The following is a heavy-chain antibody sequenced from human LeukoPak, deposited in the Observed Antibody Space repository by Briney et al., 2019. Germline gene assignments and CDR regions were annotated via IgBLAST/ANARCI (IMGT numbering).Heavy chain of an antibody. CDR1: GFTFDDYA. V-gene: IGHV3-9*01. D-gene: IGHD3-22*01. Sequence: GGSLRLSCAASGFTFDDYAMHWVRQAPGKGLEWVSGISWNSGTIGYADSVKGRFTISRDNAKNSLYLQMNSLRAEDTALYYCAKAQGGYYSNFDYWSQGTLVTVSS. CDR3: AKAQGGYYSNFDY. J-gene: IGHJ4*02. CDR2: ISWNSGTI.